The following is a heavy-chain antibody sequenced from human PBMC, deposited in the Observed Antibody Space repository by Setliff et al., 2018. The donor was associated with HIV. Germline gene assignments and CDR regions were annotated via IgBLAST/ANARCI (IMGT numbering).Heavy chain of an antibody. Sequence: PSETLSLACSVSGDSLSSATYYWGWIRQPPGKGLEWIGSVSSGGSTLYNPSLKSRVTISVDTSTNHFSLKLTSVTAADTSVYYCATYSSSWPDYWGQGTLVTVSS. D-gene: IGHD6-13*01. CDR2: VSSGGST. J-gene: IGHJ4*02. CDR1: GDSLSSATYY. V-gene: IGHV4-39*02. CDR3: ATYSSSWPDY.